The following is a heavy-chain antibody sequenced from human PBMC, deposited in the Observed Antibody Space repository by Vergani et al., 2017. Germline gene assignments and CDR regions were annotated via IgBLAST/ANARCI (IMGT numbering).Heavy chain of an antibody. CDR1: GFTFSSYP. V-gene: IGHV3-30-3*01. CDR3: ARPVDRYFSDSGGYHGPLDY. Sequence: QVQLVESGGGVVQPGRSLRLSCAASGFTFSSYPMHLVRQAPGRGLEWVAIISSNGNNKYYADSVKGRLTISRDNSKNTLYLQMNSLRAEDTAVFYCARPVDRYFSDSGGYHGPLDYWGQGTLVTVSS. J-gene: IGHJ4*02. CDR2: ISSNGNNK. D-gene: IGHD3-22*01.